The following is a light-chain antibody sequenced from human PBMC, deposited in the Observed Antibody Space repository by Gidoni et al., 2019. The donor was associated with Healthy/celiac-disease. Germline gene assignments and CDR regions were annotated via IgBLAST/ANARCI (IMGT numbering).Light chain of an antibody. CDR3: QQRSTQFT. Sequence: PGERATLSCRASQSVSSYLAWYQQKPGQAPRLLIYDASNRATGIPARFSGSGSGTDFTLTISSLEPEDFAVYYCQQRSTQFTFGPGTKVDIK. CDR1: QSVSSY. V-gene: IGKV3-11*01. CDR2: DAS. J-gene: IGKJ3*01.